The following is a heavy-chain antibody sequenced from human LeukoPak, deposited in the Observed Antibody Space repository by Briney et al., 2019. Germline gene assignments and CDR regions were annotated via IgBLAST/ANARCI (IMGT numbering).Heavy chain of an antibody. CDR3: AGASRLGELSLGY. V-gene: IGHV4-31*03. CDR2: IYYRGTT. Sequence: SQTLSLTCTVSGGSINNDGHYWSWIRQHPGKGLEWIGYIYYRGTTYYNPSLKSRVTISVGTSKNQFSLQLSSVTAAHTAVYYCAGASRLGELSLGYWGQGTLVTVSS. J-gene: IGHJ4*02. CDR1: GGSINNDGHY. D-gene: IGHD3-16*02.